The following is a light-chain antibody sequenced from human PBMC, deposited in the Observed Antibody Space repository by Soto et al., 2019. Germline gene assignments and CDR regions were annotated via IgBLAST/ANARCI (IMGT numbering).Light chain of an antibody. J-gene: IGKJ5*01. V-gene: IGKV1-9*01. Sequence: IQLTQSPSSLSASVGYRFTITCRSSQGISNYLAWYQQKPGKAPKLMIYAASTLQSGVPSRFSGSGSGTDFTLTISSLQPEDFGTYYCQQLNSYPQITFGQGTRLEIK. CDR3: QQLNSYPQIT. CDR1: QGISNY. CDR2: AAS.